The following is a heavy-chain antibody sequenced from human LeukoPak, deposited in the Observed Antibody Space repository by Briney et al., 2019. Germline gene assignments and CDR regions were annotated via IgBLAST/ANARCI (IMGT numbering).Heavy chain of an antibody. V-gene: IGHV1-2*02. D-gene: IGHD4-11*01. CDR1: GYTFTGYY. J-gene: IGHJ4*02. CDR2: INPNSGGT. Sequence: ASVKVSCKASGYTFTGYYMHWVRQAPGQGLEWMGWINPNSGGTNYAQKFQGRVTMTRDTSISTAYMELSRPRSDDTAVYYCASLRGTTVPGFDYWGQGTLVTVSS. CDR3: ASLRGTTVPGFDY.